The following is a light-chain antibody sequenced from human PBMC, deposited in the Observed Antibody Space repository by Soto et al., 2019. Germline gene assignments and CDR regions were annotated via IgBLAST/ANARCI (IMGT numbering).Light chain of an antibody. CDR1: QSVSSN. CDR3: QQYYNWPPYA. J-gene: IGKJ2*01. V-gene: IGKV3-15*01. Sequence: EIVMTQSPATLSVSPGERATLSCRASQSVSSNLAWYQQKPGQAPRLLIYGASTRDTGIPARFSGSGSGTECTLTISSLRSEDFAVYYCQQYYNWPPYAFGQGAKLEIK. CDR2: GAS.